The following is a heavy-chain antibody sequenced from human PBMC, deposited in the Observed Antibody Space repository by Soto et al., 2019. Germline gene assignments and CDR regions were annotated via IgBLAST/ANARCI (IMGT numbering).Heavy chain of an antibody. Sequence: LRLSCVASGFTFSSYEMNWVRQAPGKGLEWISYISSSGDTIYYTDSVKGRFTISRDNAKKSLYLQMNFLRAEDTAVYYCARDQGHYESSDYYSSYHYHGMDVWGQGTTVTV. V-gene: IGHV3-48*03. CDR1: GFTFSSYE. J-gene: IGHJ6*02. CDR3: ARDQGHYESSDYYSSYHYHGMDV. CDR2: ISSSGDTI. D-gene: IGHD3-22*01.